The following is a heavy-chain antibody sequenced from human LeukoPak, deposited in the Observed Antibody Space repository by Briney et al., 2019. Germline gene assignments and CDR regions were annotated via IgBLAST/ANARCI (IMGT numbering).Heavy chain of an antibody. J-gene: IGHJ3*02. CDR3: ARERGLFDI. V-gene: IGHV3-53*01. Sequence: GGSRGLSVAAPGFTVISNYRSWFGQAPGKGLEWVSVIYSGGSTYYADSVKGRFTISRDNSKNTLYLQMNSLRAEDTAVYYCARERGLFDIWGQGTMVTVSS. CDR1: GFTVISNY. CDR2: IYSGGST.